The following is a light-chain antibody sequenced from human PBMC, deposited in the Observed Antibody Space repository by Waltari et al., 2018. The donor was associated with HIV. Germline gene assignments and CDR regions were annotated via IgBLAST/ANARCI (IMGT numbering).Light chain of an antibody. CDR2: EVS. J-gene: IGLJ2*01. Sequence: QSALTQPASVSGSPGQSITISCTGSSSAVGTYTSVSWYQQHPVKAPKLIIYEVSNRPSGVSNRFSGSKSGSTASLTISGLQAEDEADYYCSSYTSGNAVLFGGGTKVTVL. CDR1: SSAVGTYTS. V-gene: IGLV2-14*01. CDR3: SSYTSGNAVL.